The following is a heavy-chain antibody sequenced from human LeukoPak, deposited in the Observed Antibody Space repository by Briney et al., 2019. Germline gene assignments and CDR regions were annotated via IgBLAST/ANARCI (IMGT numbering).Heavy chain of an antibody. D-gene: IGHD3-10*01. J-gene: IGHJ4*02. CDR1: GFTFSSYG. Sequence: GGSLRLSCAASGFTFSSYGMHWVRQAPGKGLEWVAFIRYDGSNKYYADSVKGRFTISRDNSKNTLYLQMNSLRAEDTAVYYCAKPYYYGSGSYVYWGQGTPVTVSS. CDR3: AKPYYYGSGSYVY. CDR2: IRYDGSNK. V-gene: IGHV3-30*02.